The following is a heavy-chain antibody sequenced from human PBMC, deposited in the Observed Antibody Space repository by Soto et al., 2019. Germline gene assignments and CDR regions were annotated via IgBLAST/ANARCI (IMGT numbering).Heavy chain of an antibody. J-gene: IGHJ3*02. Sequence: PGPSQTISCERSGYSFTSYWICRVRQIPGKGLEWMGIIYPGDSDTRYSPSFQGQVTISADKSISTAYLQWSSLKASDTAMYYCARHDAPYYYDSSGRTFAFDIWGQETIVTVSS. CDR1: GYSFTSYW. V-gene: IGHV5-51*01. CDR2: IYPGDSDT. CDR3: ARHDAPYYYDSSGRTFAFDI. D-gene: IGHD3-22*01.